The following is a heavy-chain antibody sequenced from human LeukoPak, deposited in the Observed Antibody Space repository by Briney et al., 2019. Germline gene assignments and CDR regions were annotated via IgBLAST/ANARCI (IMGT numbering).Heavy chain of an antibody. CDR2: INPNSGGT. J-gene: IGHJ4*02. CDR1: GYTFTGYY. V-gene: IGHV1-2*02. Sequence: ASVKVSCKAPGYTFTGYYMHWVRQAPGQGLEWMGWINPNSGGTNYAQKFQGRVTMTRDTSISTAYMELSRLRSDDTAVYYCARDHSITIFGVVIRLLFDYWGQGTLVTVSS. CDR3: ARDHSITIFGVVIRLLFDY. D-gene: IGHD3-3*01.